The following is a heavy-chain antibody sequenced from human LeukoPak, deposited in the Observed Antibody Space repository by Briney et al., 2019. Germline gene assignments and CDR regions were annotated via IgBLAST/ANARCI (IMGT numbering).Heavy chain of an antibody. CDR2: ISNSGVST. V-gene: IGHV3-23*01. CDR3: AKDLYPHGRAEYFQH. CDR1: GFTFDNYA. Sequence: GGSLRLSCEASGFTFDNYAMSWVRQAPGKGLEWVSAISNSGVSTHYADSVKGRFTISRDNSKNTLFLHMNALRADDMAVYYCAKDLYPHGRAEYFQHWGQGTLVTVSS. J-gene: IGHJ1*01. D-gene: IGHD2-2*02.